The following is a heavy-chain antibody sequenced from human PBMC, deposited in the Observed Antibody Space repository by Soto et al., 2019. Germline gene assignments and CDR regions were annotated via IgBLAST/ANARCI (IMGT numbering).Heavy chain of an antibody. CDR2: MRLDGSEK. D-gene: IGHD3-9*01. J-gene: IGHJ4*02. CDR3: AREGGNSPYFFDY. CDR1: GFRFSASW. V-gene: IGHV3-7*01. Sequence: GSLRLSCAGSGFRFSASWINWVRQAPGKGLEWVANMRLDGSEKYYVDSVKGRFTISRDNAKNLLYLQMSNLRAEDTAVYYCAREGGNSPYFFDYWGQGTPVTVS.